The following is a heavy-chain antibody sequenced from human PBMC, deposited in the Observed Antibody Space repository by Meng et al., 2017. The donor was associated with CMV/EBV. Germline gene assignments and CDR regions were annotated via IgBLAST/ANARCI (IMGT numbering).Heavy chain of an antibody. J-gene: IGHJ4*02. CDR3: ARGVRTIQAAEYDY. CDR1: GFTFSSYW. CDR2: ISYDGSNK. D-gene: IGHD2-15*01. V-gene: IGHV3-30-3*01. Sequence: GESLKISCAASGFTFSSYWMHWVRQAPGKGLEWVAVISYDGSNKYYADSVKGRFTISRDNSKNTLYLQMNSLRAEDTAVYYCARGVRTIQAAEYDYWGQGTLVTVSS.